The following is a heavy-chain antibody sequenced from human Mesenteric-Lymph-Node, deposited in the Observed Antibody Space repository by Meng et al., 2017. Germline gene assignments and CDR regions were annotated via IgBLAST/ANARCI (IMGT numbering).Heavy chain of an antibody. CDR2: ISAYNGNT. D-gene: IGHD1-26*01. J-gene: IGHJ4*02. Sequence: QAQLVQSGWEVKKPGASLKVSCKASDNTFTNYGITWVRQAPGQGLEWMGWISAYNGNTNYAQTLQGRVTMTTDTSTSTAYMELRSLRSDDTAVYYCARVEVGITSGDYWGQGTLVTVSS. V-gene: IGHV1-18*01. CDR1: DNTFTNYG. CDR3: ARVEVGITSGDY.